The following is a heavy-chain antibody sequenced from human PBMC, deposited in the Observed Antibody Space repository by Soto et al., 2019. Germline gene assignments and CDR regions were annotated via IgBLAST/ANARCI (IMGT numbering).Heavy chain of an antibody. Sequence: SETLSLTCTVSGGSISSGDYYWSWICQPPGKGLEWIGYIYYSGSTYYNPSLKSRVTISVDTSKNQFSLKLSSVTAADTAVYYCARYDYSNYGPHYGMDVWGQGTTVTVSS. CDR1: GGSISSGDYY. D-gene: IGHD4-4*01. J-gene: IGHJ6*02. V-gene: IGHV4-30-4*01. CDR3: ARYDYSNYGPHYGMDV. CDR2: IYYSGST.